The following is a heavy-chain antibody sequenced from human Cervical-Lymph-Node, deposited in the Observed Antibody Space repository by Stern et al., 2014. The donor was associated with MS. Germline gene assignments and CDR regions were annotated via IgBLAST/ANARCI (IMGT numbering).Heavy chain of an antibody. Sequence: VHLVESGPGLVKPSQTLSLTCTVSGDSITSGGHYWSWIRQHPGKGLEWIGYIYNSGATFYNPSLKGRVTISLDTSKNQFSLQLSSVTAADTAIYYCASRWSGTYYGQNWFDPWGQGMLVTVST. CDR1: GDSITSGGHY. V-gene: IGHV4-31*03. CDR3: ASRWSGTYYGQNWFDP. CDR2: IYNSGAT. J-gene: IGHJ5*02. D-gene: IGHD1-26*01.